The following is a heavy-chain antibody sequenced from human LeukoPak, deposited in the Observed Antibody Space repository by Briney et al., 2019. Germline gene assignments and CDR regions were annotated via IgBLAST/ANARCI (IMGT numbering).Heavy chain of an antibody. CDR2: IDPSDSYT. Sequence: GESLKIPCKGSGYSFTSYWISWVRQMPGKGLEWMGRIDPSDSYTNYSPSFQGHVTISADKSISTAYLQWSSLKASDTAMYYCASPRDYYYGMDVWGQGTTVTVSS. J-gene: IGHJ6*02. CDR3: ASPRDYYYGMDV. CDR1: GYSFTSYW. V-gene: IGHV5-10-1*01.